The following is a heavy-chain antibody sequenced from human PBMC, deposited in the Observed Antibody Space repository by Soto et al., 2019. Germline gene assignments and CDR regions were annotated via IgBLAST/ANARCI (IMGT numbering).Heavy chain of an antibody. V-gene: IGHV3-23*01. CDR2: ISGSGGST. D-gene: IGHD6-19*01. J-gene: IGHJ4*02. CDR1: GVTLSFYA. CDR3: AKDRRVAVAGHGTSGYYFDY. Sequence: PGAAQRLGIAGSGVTLSFYAMSWVRQATGKGLGWFSAISGSGGSTYYADSVKGRFTISRDNSKNTLYLQINSLRAEDTAVYYCAKDRRVAVAGHGTSGYYFDYWGQGTLVTVSS.